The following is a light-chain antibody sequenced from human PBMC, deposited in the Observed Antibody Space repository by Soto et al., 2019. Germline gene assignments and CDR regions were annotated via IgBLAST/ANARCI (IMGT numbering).Light chain of an antibody. CDR3: QQRSNWPPLT. J-gene: IGKJ4*01. Sequence: TQSPSTLSASVGDRVAITCRASQSVSSYLAWYQQEPGQAPRLLIYDASNRATGIPARFSGSGSGTDFTLTISSLEPEDFAVYYCQQRSNWPPLTFGGGTKVDIK. CDR2: DAS. V-gene: IGKV3-11*01. CDR1: QSVSSY.